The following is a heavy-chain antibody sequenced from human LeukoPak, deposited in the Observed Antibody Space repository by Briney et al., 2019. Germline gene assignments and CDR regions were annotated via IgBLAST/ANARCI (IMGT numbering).Heavy chain of an antibody. D-gene: IGHD4-17*01. Sequence: GGSLRLSCAASGFTLSNHWMHWVRQAPGKGLVWVARIKGDGSSTIYADSVKGRFTISRDNSKNTLYLQTSSLRVEDTAVYYCARASTTVPNLLDHWGRGTLVTVSS. J-gene: IGHJ4*02. CDR1: GFTLSNHW. CDR3: ARASTTVPNLLDH. V-gene: IGHV3-74*01. CDR2: IKGDGSST.